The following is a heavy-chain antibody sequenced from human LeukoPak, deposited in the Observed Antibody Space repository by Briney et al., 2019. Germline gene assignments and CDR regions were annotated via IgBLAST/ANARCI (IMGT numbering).Heavy chain of an antibody. J-gene: IGHJ4*02. Sequence: PSESLSLTCTVSGGSISSYYWSWIRQPPGKGLEWIGYIVYSRSTNYNPSFKSRVTISVDTSKNQFSLKLSSVTAADTAVYYCARGDSSGGDSDYYFDYWGQGTLVTV. CDR3: ARGDSSGGDSDYYFDY. CDR1: GGSISSYY. CDR2: IVYSRST. V-gene: IGHV4-59*08. D-gene: IGHD6-19*01.